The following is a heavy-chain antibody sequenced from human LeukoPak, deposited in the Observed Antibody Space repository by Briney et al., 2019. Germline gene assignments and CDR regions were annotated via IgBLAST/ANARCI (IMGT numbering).Heavy chain of an antibody. CDR3: ARRYSSSWYTNNWFDP. V-gene: IGHV4-39*01. D-gene: IGHD6-13*01. Sequence: SETLSLTCAVSGGSLSGYYWTWIRQPPGKGLEWIGSIYYSGSTYYNPSLKSRVTISVDTSKNQFSLKLSSVTAADTAVYYCARRYSSSWYTNNWFDPWGQGTLVTVSS. CDR1: GGSLSGYY. CDR2: IYYSGST. J-gene: IGHJ5*02.